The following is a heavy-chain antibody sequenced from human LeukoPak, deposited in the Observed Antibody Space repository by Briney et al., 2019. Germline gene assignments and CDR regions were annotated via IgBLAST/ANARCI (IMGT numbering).Heavy chain of an antibody. D-gene: IGHD1-14*01. V-gene: IGHV3-23*01. Sequence: GGSLRLSCAASGFTFSSYGMHWVRQAPGKGLEWVSVVGGDSGSIHYADSVKGRFTISRDNSKNTLYLQMNSLRADDTAVYYCAKYRTSTAPPRNFDYWGQGTLVTVSS. CDR1: GFTFSSYG. CDR3: AKYRTSTAPPRNFDY. CDR2: VGGDSGSI. J-gene: IGHJ4*02.